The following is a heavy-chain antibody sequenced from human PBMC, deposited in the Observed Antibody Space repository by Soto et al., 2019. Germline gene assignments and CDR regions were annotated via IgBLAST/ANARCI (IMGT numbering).Heavy chain of an antibody. CDR3: ARDLPYYYDSSGSLVVDY. CDR2: ISAYNGNT. CDR1: GYTFTSYG. J-gene: IGHJ4*02. Sequence: QVQLVQSGAEVKKPGASVKVSCKASGYTFTSYGISWVRQAPGQGLEWMGWISAYNGNTNYAQKLQGRVTMTTDTSTSTAYMELRSLRSDATALYYCARDLPYYYDSSGSLVVDYWGQGTLVTVSS. V-gene: IGHV1-18*01. D-gene: IGHD3-22*01.